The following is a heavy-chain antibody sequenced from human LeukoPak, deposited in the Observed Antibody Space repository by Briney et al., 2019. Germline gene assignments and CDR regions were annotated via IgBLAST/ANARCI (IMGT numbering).Heavy chain of an antibody. Sequence: GGSLRLSCVASGFSFSAYSITWVRQAPGKGMEWVSAIRGNSERTYYADSVRGRFTISRDNSKDTSYLQISSLRVEDTAVYYCAREQSGTRGWYTVDYWGQGTLVAVSS. CDR2: IRGNSERT. D-gene: IGHD6-19*01. V-gene: IGHV3-23*01. CDR1: GFSFSAYS. CDR3: AREQSGTRGWYTVDY. J-gene: IGHJ4*02.